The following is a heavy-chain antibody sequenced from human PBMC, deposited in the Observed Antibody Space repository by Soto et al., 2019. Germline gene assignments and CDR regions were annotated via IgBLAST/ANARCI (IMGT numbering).Heavy chain of an antibody. CDR3: ARVEAPLIHSDHYYYGMDV. Sequence: PGGSLRLSCEASGFTFSTYGMHWVRQAPGKGLQWVAVIWYDGTNTYYGDSVNGRFTISRDNSKNTLYLQMNNLRAEDTAVYYCARVEAPLIHSDHYYYGMDVWGQGTTVTVSS. J-gene: IGHJ6*02. V-gene: IGHV3-33*01. CDR2: IWYDGTNT. CDR1: GFTFSTYG. D-gene: IGHD5-18*01.